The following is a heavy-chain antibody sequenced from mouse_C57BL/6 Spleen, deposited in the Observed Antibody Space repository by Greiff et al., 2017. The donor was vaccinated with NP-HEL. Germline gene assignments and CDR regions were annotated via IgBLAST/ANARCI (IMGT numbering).Heavy chain of an antibody. CDR2: IHPNSGST. CDR3: ARCYDGYYYFDY. CDR1: GYTFTSYW. V-gene: IGHV1-64*01. D-gene: IGHD2-3*01. Sequence: VQLQQPGAELVKPGASVKLSCKASGYTFTSYWMHWVKQRPGRGLEWIGMIHPNSGSTNYNEKFKSKATLTVDKSSSTAYMQLSSLTSEDSAVYYCARCYDGYYYFDYWGQGTTLTVSS. J-gene: IGHJ2*01.